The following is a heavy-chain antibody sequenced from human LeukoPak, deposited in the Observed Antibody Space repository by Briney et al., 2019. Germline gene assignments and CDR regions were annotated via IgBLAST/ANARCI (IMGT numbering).Heavy chain of an antibody. CDR2: ISAYNGDT. J-gene: IGHJ4*02. CDR1: GYTITNYG. CDR3: ARVYSNSHEPDY. V-gene: IGHV1-18*01. Sequence: ASVKVSCKASGYTITNYGISWVRQAPGQGLEWMGWISAYNGDTNYPQKLQGRVTMTTDTSTSTAYMELRSLRSDDTAVYYCARVYSNSHEPDYWGQGTLVTVSS. D-gene: IGHD6-13*01.